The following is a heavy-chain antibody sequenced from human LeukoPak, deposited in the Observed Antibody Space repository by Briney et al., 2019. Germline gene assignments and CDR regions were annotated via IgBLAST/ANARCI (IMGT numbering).Heavy chain of an antibody. CDR3: ARHLRGRVQYGSGNDHRSGWFDP. CDR2: IYYSGST. V-gene: IGHV4-59*01. J-gene: IGHJ5*02. CDR1: GGSISSYY. D-gene: IGHD3-10*01. Sequence: PSETLSLTCTVSGGSISSYYWSWIRQPPGKGLEWIGYIYYSGSTNYNPSLKSRVTISVDTSKNQFSLKLSSVTAADTAVYYCARHLRGRVQYGSGNDHRSGWFDPWGQGTLVTVSS.